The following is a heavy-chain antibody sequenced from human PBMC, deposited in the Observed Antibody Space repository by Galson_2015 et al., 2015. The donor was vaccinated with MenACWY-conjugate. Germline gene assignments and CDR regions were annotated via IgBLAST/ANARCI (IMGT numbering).Heavy chain of an antibody. CDR3: ARDLGQYYDFWSGYSDAFDI. V-gene: IGHV4-39*07. J-gene: IGHJ3*02. CDR1: GGSISSSSYY. D-gene: IGHD3-3*01. Sequence: ETLSLTCTVSGGSISSSSYYWGWIRQPPGKGLEWIGSIYYSGSTYYNPSLKSRVTISVDTSKNQFSLKLSSVTAADTAVYYCARDLGQYYDFWSGYSDAFDIWGQGTMVTVSS. CDR2: IYYSGST.